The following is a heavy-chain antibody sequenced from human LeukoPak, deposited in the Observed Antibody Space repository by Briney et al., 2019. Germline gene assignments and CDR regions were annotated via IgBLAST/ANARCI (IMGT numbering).Heavy chain of an antibody. V-gene: IGHV3-7*01. CDR2: IKHNGSTK. D-gene: IGHD3-16*01. CDR3: ARVGGGGTYFGY. J-gene: IGHJ4*02. CDR1: GFTFSSYW. Sequence: GGSLRLSCAASGFTFSSYWMSWVRQAPGKGLEWVANIKHNGSTKYYVDSVKGRFTISRDNAKNSLYLQMNSLRAEDTAVYYCARVGGGGTYFGYWSQGTLVTVSS.